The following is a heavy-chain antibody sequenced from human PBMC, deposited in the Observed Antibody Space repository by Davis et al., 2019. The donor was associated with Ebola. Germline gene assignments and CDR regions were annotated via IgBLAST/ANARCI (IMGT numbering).Heavy chain of an antibody. CDR3: ASLWFGELYYYGMDV. CDR2: IYYSGST. D-gene: IGHD3-10*01. J-gene: IGHJ6*02. V-gene: IGHV4-31*03. Sequence: MPSETLSLTCTVSGGSISSGGYYWSWIRQHPGKGLEWIGYIYYSGSTYYNPSLKSRVTISVDMSKNQFSLKLSSVTAADTAVYYCASLWFGELYYYGMDVWGQGTTVTVSS. CDR1: GGSISSGGYY.